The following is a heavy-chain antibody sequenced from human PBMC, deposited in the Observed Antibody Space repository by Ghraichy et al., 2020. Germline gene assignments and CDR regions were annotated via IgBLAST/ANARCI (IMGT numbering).Heavy chain of an antibody. CDR1: GFTFSTYA. V-gene: IGHV3-23*01. CDR3: AKWTLGHCSGAICYPFDI. Sequence: GGSLRLSCSASGFTFSTYAMSWVRQVPGKGLEWVAAVSGSDPGQYHADSVKGRFTISRDNSKKTLYLQMNSLTAEDTAVDYCAKWTLGHCSGAICYPFDIWGQGTKVVVSS. J-gene: IGHJ3*02. D-gene: IGHD2-2*01. CDR2: VSGSDPGQ.